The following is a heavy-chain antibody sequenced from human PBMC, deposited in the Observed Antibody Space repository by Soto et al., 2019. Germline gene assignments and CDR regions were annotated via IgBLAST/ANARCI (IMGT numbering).Heavy chain of an antibody. D-gene: IGHD4-17*01. CDR3: ASNYGLLDN. Sequence: EGQLVESGGCLVRPGGSLRLSCVASGFTFSSYSMTWVRQAPGKGLECVASISRTGDSIYYADSVKGRFIISRDNAENSLYLQMSSLRVEDTAVYYCASNYGLLDNWGQGTLVAVSS. V-gene: IGHV3-21*06. J-gene: IGHJ4*02. CDR1: GFTFSSYS. CDR2: ISRTGDSI.